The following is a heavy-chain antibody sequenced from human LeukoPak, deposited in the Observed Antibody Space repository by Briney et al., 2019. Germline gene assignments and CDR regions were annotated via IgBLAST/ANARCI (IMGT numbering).Heavy chain of an antibody. D-gene: IGHD1-26*01. CDR1: GGSISSYY. CDR2: IYYSGST. V-gene: IGHV4-59*01. Sequence: RASETLSLTCSVSGGSISSYYWSWIRQPPGKGLEWIGYIYYSGSTNYNPSLKSRVTISVDTSKNQFSLKLSSVTAADTAVYYCARTSGSYLYYYGMDVWGQGTTVTVSS. J-gene: IGHJ6*02. CDR3: ARTSGSYLYYYGMDV.